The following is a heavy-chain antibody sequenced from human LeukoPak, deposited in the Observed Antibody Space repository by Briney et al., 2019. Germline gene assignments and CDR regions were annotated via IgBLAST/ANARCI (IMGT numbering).Heavy chain of an antibody. D-gene: IGHD5-24*01. Sequence: GGSLRLSCAASGFTFSSYGLHWVRQAPGKGLEWVAAISYDGSNEYYADSVKGRFTISRDNSKNTLYLQMKSLRVEDTAVYYCAKYLDGLRVAPSGDVWGQGTTVTVSS. V-gene: IGHV3-30*18. J-gene: IGHJ6*02. CDR3: AKYLDGLRVAPSGDV. CDR1: GFTFSSYG. CDR2: ISYDGSNE.